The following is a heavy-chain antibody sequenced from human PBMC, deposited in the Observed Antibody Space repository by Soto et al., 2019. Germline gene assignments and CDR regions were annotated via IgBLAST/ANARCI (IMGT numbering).Heavy chain of an antibody. Sequence: SETLSLACTVSGGSISSGGYYWSWIRQPPGKGLEWIGEINHSGSTNYIPSLKSRVTISVDTSKNQFSLKLSSVTAADTAVYYCARDTYWNYGMDVWGQGTTVTVSS. CDR3: ARDTYWNYGMDV. V-gene: IGHV4-39*07. J-gene: IGHJ6*02. CDR1: GGSISSGGYY. CDR2: INHSGST. D-gene: IGHD1-1*01.